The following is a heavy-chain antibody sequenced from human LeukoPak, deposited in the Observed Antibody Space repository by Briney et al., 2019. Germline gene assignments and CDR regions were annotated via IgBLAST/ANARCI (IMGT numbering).Heavy chain of an antibody. CDR3: AKVPRHSGWYPLSDY. CDR1: GFTFSRYG. Sequence: PGGSLRLSCVASGFTFSRYGMHWVSQAPGKGLEWVAIIWYDGSNKYYADSVRGRFTISRDNSKNTLYLQLNSLKTEDTAVYYCAKVPRHSGWYPLSDYWGQGTLVTVSS. CDR2: IWYDGSNK. J-gene: IGHJ4*02. V-gene: IGHV3-30*02. D-gene: IGHD6-13*01.